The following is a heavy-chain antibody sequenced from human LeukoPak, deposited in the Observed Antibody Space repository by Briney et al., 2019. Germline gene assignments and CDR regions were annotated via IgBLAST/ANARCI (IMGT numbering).Heavy chain of an antibody. J-gene: IGHJ4*02. CDR2: LNSNTGDT. CDR3: ARFPGGVAGLDF. Sequence: GASVKVSCKASGYTFTGYYLHWVRQAPGQGLEWMGWLNSNTGDTNYAQKFQGRVTMTRDTSISTAYVELSRLRSDDTAVYYCARFPGGVAGLDFWGQGTLVTVSS. V-gene: IGHV1-2*02. CDR1: GYTFTGYY. D-gene: IGHD6-19*01.